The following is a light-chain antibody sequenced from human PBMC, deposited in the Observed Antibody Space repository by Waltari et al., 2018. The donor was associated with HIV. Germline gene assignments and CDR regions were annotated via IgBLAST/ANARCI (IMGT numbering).Light chain of an antibody. CDR2: SNN. CDR3: AAWDDSLNGVV. V-gene: IGLV1-44*01. CDR1: NSNIGSNT. J-gene: IGLJ2*01. Sequence: QSVLTQPPSASGTPGQRVTIPCSGSNSNIGSNTVNWYQQLPGTAPKHLIYSNNQRPSGVPDRFSGSKSGTSASLAISGLQSEDEADYYCAAWDDSLNGVVFGGGTKLTVL.